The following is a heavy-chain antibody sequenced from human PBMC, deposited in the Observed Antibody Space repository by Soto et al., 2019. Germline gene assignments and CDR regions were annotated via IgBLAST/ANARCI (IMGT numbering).Heavy chain of an antibody. Sequence: GGSLRLSCAASGFTFSSYAMSWVRQAPGKGLEWVSAISGSGGSTYYADSVKGRFTISRDNSKNTLYLQMNSLRAEGAAVYYCASPRGPAHYDAFDIWGQGTMVTVSS. V-gene: IGHV3-23*01. CDR2: ISGSGGST. CDR3: ASPRGPAHYDAFDI. J-gene: IGHJ3*02. CDR1: GFTFSSYA.